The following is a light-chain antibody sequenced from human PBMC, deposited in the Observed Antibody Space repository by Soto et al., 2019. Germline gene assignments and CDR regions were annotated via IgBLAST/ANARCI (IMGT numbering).Light chain of an antibody. CDR2: STS. CDR1: QSISYY. Sequence: DIQMTQSPSSLSASVGDRVTITCRASQSISYYLNWYQQKQGRAPRLLIYSTSTLQSGVPSKFSGSASGTDFTLPISSLQPEDFATYYCQQSYSTPWTFGQGTKVDIK. V-gene: IGKV1-39*01. J-gene: IGKJ1*01. CDR3: QQSYSTPWT.